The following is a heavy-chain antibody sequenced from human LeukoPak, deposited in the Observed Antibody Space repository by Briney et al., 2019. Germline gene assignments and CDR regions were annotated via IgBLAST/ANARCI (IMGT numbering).Heavy chain of an antibody. V-gene: IGHV3-21*01. CDR2: ISSSSSNI. D-gene: IGHD3-22*01. CDR1: GFTFARYS. CDR3: VRAVEYYYDSSGYAVDY. J-gene: IGHJ4*02. Sequence: GWSLRLSCAASGFTFARYSMNWVRQAPGKGLEWVSSISSSSSNIYYADSVTGRFTISRDNAKNSLYPQMNSLRAEDTAVYYCVRAVEYYYDSSGYAVDYWGQGTLVTVSS.